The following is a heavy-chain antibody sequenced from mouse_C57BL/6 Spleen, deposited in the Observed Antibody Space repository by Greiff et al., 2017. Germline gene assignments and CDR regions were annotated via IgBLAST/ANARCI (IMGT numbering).Heavy chain of an antibody. V-gene: IGHV1-80*01. J-gene: IGHJ4*01. CDR3: ARSHYDGGYYAMDY. CDR1: GYAFSSYW. CDR2: IYPGDGDT. Sequence: VQLQQSGAELVKPGASVKISCKASGYAFSSYWMNWVKQRPGKGLEWIGQIYPGDGDTNYNGKFKGKATLTADKSSSTAYMQLSSLTSEDSAVYFCARSHYDGGYYAMDYWGQGTSVTVSS. D-gene: IGHD1-2*01.